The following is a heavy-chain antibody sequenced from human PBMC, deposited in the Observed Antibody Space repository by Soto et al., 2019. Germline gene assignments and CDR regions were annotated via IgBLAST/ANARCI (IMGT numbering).Heavy chain of an antibody. J-gene: IGHJ6*02. D-gene: IGHD3-16*01. Sequence: QVQLVESGGGVVQPGRSLRLSCGASGFTFSSYAMHWVRQAPGKGLEWVAFISYDGRNKYYGDSVKGRFTISRDNSQNTVYLQLNSLKPEDTAVYHCAREGWVLDIWGQGTTVAVSS. CDR3: AREGWVLDI. CDR2: ISYDGRNK. V-gene: IGHV3-30*04. CDR1: GFTFSSYA.